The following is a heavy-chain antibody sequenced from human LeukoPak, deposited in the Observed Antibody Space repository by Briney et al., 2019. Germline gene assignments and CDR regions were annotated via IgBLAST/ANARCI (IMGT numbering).Heavy chain of an antibody. J-gene: IGHJ4*02. CDR1: GYTFTINH. CDR3: AKLATSDTGETY. CDR2: INPSGDST. Sequence: ASVQVSCKASGYTFTINHIHWVRQAPGQGLEWMGVINPSGDSTTYAQNFQGRVTMTRDTSTSTVYMELRSLRPEDTAIYYCAKLATSDTGETYWGQGTLVTVSS. D-gene: IGHD3-16*01. V-gene: IGHV1-46*01.